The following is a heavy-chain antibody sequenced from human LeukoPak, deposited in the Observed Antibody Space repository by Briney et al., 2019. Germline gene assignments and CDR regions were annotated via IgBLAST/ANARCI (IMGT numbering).Heavy chain of an antibody. V-gene: IGHV4-34*01. CDR3: ARGDLKSGSN. CDR1: GGSFSGYY. CDR2: INHSGST. D-gene: IGHD3-3*01. J-gene: IGHJ4*02. Sequence: SETLSLTCAVYGGSFSGYYWSWIRQPPGKGLEWIGEINHSGSTNYNPSLKSRVTISVDTSKNQFSLRVSSVTAADTAVYYCARGDLKSGSNWGQGTLVTVSS.